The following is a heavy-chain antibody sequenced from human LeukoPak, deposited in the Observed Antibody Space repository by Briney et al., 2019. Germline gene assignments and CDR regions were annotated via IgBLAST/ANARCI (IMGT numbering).Heavy chain of an antibody. V-gene: IGHV4-39*01. D-gene: IGHD5-24*01. CDR2: VYYSGST. J-gene: IGHJ4*02. CDR3: ARRGRWSSGAY. CDR1: GGSISSSSYY. Sequence: SSETLSLTCTVSGGSISSSSYYWGWIRQPPGKGLEWIGTVYYSGSTYYNPSLESRVSISADTSKNQFSLSLSSVTAADTAVYYCARRGRWSSGAYWGQGALVTVSS.